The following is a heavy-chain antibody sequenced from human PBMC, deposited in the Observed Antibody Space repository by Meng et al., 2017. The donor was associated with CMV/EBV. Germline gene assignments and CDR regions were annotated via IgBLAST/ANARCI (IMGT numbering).Heavy chain of an antibody. CDR1: GYTFTSYD. CDR3: ARRSSIAARLSRPNYYYSMDV. CDR2: MNPNSGNT. J-gene: IGHJ6*02. D-gene: IGHD6-6*01. Sequence: ASVKVSCKASGYTFTSYDINWVRQATGQGLEWMGWMNPNSGNTGYAQKFQGRVTMTRNTSISTAYMELSSLRSEDTAVYYCARRSSIAARLSRPNYYYSMDVWGQGTTVTVSS. V-gene: IGHV1-8*01.